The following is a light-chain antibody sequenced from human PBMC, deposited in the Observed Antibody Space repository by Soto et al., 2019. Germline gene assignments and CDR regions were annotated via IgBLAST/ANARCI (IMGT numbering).Light chain of an antibody. J-gene: IGKJ1*01. CDR3: KQYGSSPWT. Sequence: EIVMSQSPATLSVSLGERATLSCRASQSVGSDLAWYQQKPGQAHRLVIYDIFTRASGIQARFSGSGSGTEFTLTISRLEPEDFAVYYCKQYGSSPWTFGQGTKVDIK. CDR2: DIF. CDR1: QSVGSD. V-gene: IGKV3D-15*02.